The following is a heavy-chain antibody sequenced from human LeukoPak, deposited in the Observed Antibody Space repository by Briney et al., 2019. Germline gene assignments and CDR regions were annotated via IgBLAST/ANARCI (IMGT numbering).Heavy chain of an antibody. D-gene: IGHD6-19*01. CDR1: GGSISSYY. CDR2: IYYSGST. V-gene: IGHV4-59*01. J-gene: IGHJ5*02. CDR3: ARAVAVPINWFDP. Sequence: PSETLSLTYTVSGGSISSYYWSWIRQPPGKGLEWMGYIYYSGSTNYNHSLKSRVTISVDTSKNQFSLKLSSVTAADMAVYYCARAVAVPINWFDPWGQGTLVTVSS.